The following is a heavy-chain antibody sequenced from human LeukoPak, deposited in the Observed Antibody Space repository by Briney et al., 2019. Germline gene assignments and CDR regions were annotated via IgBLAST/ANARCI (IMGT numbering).Heavy chain of an antibody. V-gene: IGHV3-7*03. J-gene: IGHJ4*02. D-gene: IGHD6-19*01. CDR1: GFIISSYW. CDR3: AKDNRRHYTSGPNPDSLH. CDR2: IKPDGGDK. Sequence: GGSLRLSCAASGFIISSYWMSWVCQAPGKGLEWVTNIKPDGGDKYYVDSVKGRFTISRDNAKNSLYLQMNSLRVEDTAFYYCAKDNRRHYTSGPNPDSLHWGQGALVTVSS.